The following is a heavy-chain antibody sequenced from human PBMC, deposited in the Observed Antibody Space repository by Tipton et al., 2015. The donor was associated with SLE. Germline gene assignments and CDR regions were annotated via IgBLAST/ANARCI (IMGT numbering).Heavy chain of an antibody. Sequence: QLVQSGAEVKKPGASVKVSCKASGYTFTSYGISWVRQAPGQGLEWMGWISAYNGNTNYAQKLQGRVTMTTDTSTITAYMELRSLRSDDTAVYYCATKKPSDYYYGMDVWGQGTTVTVSS. CDR2: ISAYNGNT. CDR3: ATKKPSDYYYGMDV. V-gene: IGHV1-18*01. J-gene: IGHJ6*02. CDR1: GYTFTSYG. D-gene: IGHD3-10*01.